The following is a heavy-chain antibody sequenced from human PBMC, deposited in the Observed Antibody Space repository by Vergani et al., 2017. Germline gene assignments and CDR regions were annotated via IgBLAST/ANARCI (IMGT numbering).Heavy chain of an antibody. V-gene: IGHV4-39*07. CDR3: ARTADTAMAGYAFDI. J-gene: IGHJ3*02. CDR1: GGSISSSSYY. D-gene: IGHD5-18*01. CDR2: IYYSGST. Sequence: QLQLQESGPGLVKPSETLSLTCTVSGGSISSSSYYWGWIRQPPGKGLEWIGSIYYSGSTYYNPSLKSRVTISVDTSKNQFSLKLSSVTAADTAVYYCARTADTAMAGYAFDIWGQGTLVTVSS.